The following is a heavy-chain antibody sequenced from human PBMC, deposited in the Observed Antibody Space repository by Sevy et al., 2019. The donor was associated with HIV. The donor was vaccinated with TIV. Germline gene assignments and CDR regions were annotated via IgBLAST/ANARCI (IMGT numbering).Heavy chain of an antibody. V-gene: IGHV3-48*02. D-gene: IGHD3-22*01. CDR2: ISSSIITI. CDR3: AREKYYYDSSDAFDI. Sequence: GGSLRLSCAASGFTFSSYSMNWVRQAPGKGLEWVSYISSSIITIYYADSVKGRFTISRDNAKSSLYLQMNSLRDEDTAVYYFAREKYYYDSSDAFDIWGQGTMVTVSS. CDR1: GFTFSSYS. J-gene: IGHJ3*02.